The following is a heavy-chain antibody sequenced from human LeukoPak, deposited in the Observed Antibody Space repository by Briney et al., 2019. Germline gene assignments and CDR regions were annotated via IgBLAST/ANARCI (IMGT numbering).Heavy chain of an antibody. CDR3: ARSSGSRYYIDY. CDR2: IYCTGST. V-gene: IGHV4-59*01. CDR1: SGSISTYY. Sequence: SETLSLTCTVSSGSISTYYWTWIRQPPGKRLEWIGFIYCTGSTNYNPSLKSRVTISVDTSKNQFSLKLNSVTAADTAVYYCARSSGSRYYIDYWGQGTLVTVSS. J-gene: IGHJ4*02. D-gene: IGHD1-26*01.